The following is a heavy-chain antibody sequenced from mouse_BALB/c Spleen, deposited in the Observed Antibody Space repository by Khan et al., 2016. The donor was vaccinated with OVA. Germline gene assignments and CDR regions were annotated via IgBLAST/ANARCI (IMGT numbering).Heavy chain of an antibody. D-gene: IGHD3-2*02. V-gene: IGHV1-76*01. J-gene: IGHJ2*01. CDR1: GYIFNSYW. CDR2: IYPGTDNT. Sequence: VELVESGAELVRPGASVKLSCKTSGYIFNSYWIHWVKHRSGQGLEWIARIYPGTDNTYYNEKLKDKATLTADKSTSTAYMQLSSLKSEDSAVYFCAREEALYYFDYWGQGTTLTVSS. CDR3: AREEALYYFDY.